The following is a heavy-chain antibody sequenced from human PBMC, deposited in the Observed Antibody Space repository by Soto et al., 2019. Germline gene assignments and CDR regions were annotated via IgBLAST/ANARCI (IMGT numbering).Heavy chain of an antibody. V-gene: IGHV3-23*01. CDR1: GFTFSSYA. D-gene: IGHD2-8*01. Sequence: EVQLLESGGGLVQPGGSLRLSCAASGFTFSSYAMSWVRQAPGKGLEWVSAISGSGGSTYYADSVKGRFTISRDNSKNTLDLQMNSLRAEDTAVYYCAKPSYGAHYYGMDVWGQGTTVTVSS. J-gene: IGHJ6*02. CDR3: AKPSYGAHYYGMDV. CDR2: ISGSGGST.